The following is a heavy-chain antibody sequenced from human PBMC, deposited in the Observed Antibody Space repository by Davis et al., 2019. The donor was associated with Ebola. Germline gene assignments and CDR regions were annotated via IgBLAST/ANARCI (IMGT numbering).Heavy chain of an antibody. CDR3: ARVQWWYRRLDY. CDR2: IWYDGSNK. J-gene: IGHJ4*02. CDR1: GFTFSSYG. Sequence: GESLKISCAASGFTFSSYGMHWVRQAPGKGLEWVAVIWYDGSNKYYADSVKGRFTISRDNSKNTLYLQMNSLRAEDTAVYYCARVQWWYRRLDYWGQGTLVTVSS. V-gene: IGHV3-33*01. D-gene: IGHD2-15*01.